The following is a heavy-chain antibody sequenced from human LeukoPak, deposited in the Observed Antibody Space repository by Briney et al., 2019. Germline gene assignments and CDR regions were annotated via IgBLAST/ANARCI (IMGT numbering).Heavy chain of an antibody. V-gene: IGHV3-21*01. Sequence: GGSLRPSCAASGFTFSTYAVNWVRQAPGKGLEWVSTISGSGDSTYYADSVKGRFTISRDNAKNSLYLQMNSLRAEDTAVYYCARGEDYFDYWGQGTLVTVSS. CDR2: ISGSGDST. J-gene: IGHJ4*02. CDR3: ARGEDYFDY. CDR1: GFTFSTYA.